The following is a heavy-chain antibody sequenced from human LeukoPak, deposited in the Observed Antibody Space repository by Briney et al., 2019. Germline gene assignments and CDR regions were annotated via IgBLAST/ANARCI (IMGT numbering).Heavy chain of an antibody. CDR3: ARAGIVVVVAAQGDVFDI. V-gene: IGHV1-18*01. CDR2: ISAYNANT. CDR1: GDTFSSYG. Sequence: ASVKVSCKASGDTFSSYGISWVRQAPGQGLECMGWISAYNANTSYVQKFEGRVTMTTDTSTGTAYMELRSLRSDDTAVYYCARAGIVVVVAAQGDVFDIWGQGTMVTVSS. J-gene: IGHJ3*02. D-gene: IGHD2-15*01.